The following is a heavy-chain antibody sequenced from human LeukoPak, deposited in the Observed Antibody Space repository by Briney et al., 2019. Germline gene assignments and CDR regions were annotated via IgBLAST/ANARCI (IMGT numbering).Heavy chain of an antibody. CDR1: GYTFTSYG. Sequence: ASVKVSYKASGYTFTSYGISWVRQAPGQGLEWMGWISAYNGNTNYAQKLQGRVTMTTDTSTSTAYMELRSLRSDDTAVYYCARSPTSGSYLGYYYYGMDVWGQGTTVTVSS. V-gene: IGHV1-18*01. CDR3: ARSPTSGSYLGYYYYGMDV. J-gene: IGHJ6*02. CDR2: ISAYNGNT. D-gene: IGHD1-26*01.